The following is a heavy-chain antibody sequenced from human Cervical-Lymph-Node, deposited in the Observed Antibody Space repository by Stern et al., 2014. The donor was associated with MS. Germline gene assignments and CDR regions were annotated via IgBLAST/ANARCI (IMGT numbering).Heavy chain of an antibody. Sequence: QVQLQESGPGLVKPSETLSLTCTVSGGSISSYYWSWIRQPPGKGLEWIGYIYYSGSTNYNPSLKSRVTISVDTSKNQFSLKLSSVTAADTAVYYCARTHYYGSGSYYQTWGQGTLVTVSS. CDR3: ARTHYYGSGSYYQT. CDR2: IYYSGST. CDR1: GGSISSYY. V-gene: IGHV4-59*01. J-gene: IGHJ5*02. D-gene: IGHD3-10*01.